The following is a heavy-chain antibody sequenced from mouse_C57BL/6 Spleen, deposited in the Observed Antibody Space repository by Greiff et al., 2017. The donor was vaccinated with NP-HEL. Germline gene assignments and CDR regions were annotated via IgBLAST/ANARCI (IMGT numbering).Heavy chain of an antibody. D-gene: IGHD2-4*01. J-gene: IGHJ4*01. Sequence: QVQLQQSGPELVKPGASVKISCKASGYAFSSSWMNWVKQRPGKGLEWIGRIYPGDGDTNYNGKFKGTATLTADKSSSTAYMQLSILTSEDSAVYFCARSMHDYDDYYAMDYWGQGTSVTVSS. V-gene: IGHV1-82*01. CDR1: GYAFSSSW. CDR3: ARSMHDYDDYYAMDY. CDR2: IYPGDGDT.